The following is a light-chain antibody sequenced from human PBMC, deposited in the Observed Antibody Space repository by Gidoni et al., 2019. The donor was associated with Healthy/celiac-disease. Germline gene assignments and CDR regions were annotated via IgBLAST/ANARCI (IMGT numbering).Light chain of an antibody. Sequence: EIVLTQYPATLSLSPGERATLSCRSSQSVSSYLAWYQQKPGQAPRLLIYDSSNRATGIPARFSCSGSGTDFTLTISSLDPEDFAFYSCQQRRNWPRPTFGQGTKVEIK. V-gene: IGKV3-11*01. CDR1: QSVSSY. J-gene: IGKJ1*01. CDR2: DSS. CDR3: QQRRNWPRPT.